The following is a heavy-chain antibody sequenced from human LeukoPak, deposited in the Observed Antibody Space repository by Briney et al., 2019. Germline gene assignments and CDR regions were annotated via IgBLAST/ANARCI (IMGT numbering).Heavy chain of an antibody. CDR3: ARQAYYDFWSGHYSRGVEDAFDI. J-gene: IGHJ3*02. V-gene: IGHV4-38-2*01. D-gene: IGHD3-3*01. Sequence: SETLSLTCAVSGYSISSGYYWGWIRPPPGKGLEWIITISHSGTTYYNPSLKGRVTISVDTSKNQFSLNLRSVTTADTAVYYCARQAYYDFWSGHYSRGVEDAFDIWGQGTMVSVSS. CDR1: GYSISSGYY. CDR2: ISHSGTT.